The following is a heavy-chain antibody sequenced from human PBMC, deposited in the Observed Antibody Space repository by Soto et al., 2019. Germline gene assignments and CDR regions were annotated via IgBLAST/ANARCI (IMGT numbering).Heavy chain of an antibody. CDR1: GGTFSNSA. D-gene: IGHD5-12*01. Sequence: QVQLEQSGAEVKKPGSSVKVSCKASGGTFSNSAVSWVRQAPGQGLEWLGGIMPIFHTPDYAQKFQDRLTITADXSSNTAXXELSGLRSDDTAVYYCARDKDRLQLGGNYYYILDVWGQGTTVTVSS. V-gene: IGHV1-69*12. J-gene: IGHJ6*02. CDR3: ARDKDRLQLGGNYYYILDV. CDR2: IMPIFHTP.